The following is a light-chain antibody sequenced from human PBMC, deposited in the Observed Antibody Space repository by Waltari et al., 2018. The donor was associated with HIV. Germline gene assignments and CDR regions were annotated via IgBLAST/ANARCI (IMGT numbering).Light chain of an antibody. CDR1: HAGSKS. Sequence: SYVLAQPPSSVVAPGQTARLPCCGNHAGSKSVHWDQQKPGKAPVLVVYDDFDRPSGIPERFSGSNSGNTATLTISRVEVVDEADYHCQVWDRSSDHYVFGPGTKVTVL. J-gene: IGLJ1*01. V-gene: IGLV3-21*02. CDR2: DDF. CDR3: QVWDRSSDHYV.